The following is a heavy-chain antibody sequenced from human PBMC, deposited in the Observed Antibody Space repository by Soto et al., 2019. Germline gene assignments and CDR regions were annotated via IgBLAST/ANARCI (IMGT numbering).Heavy chain of an antibody. CDR1: GFTFSSYG. CDR2: IWYDGSNK. J-gene: IGHJ4*02. D-gene: IGHD6-13*01. CDR3: ARFSSSWYGKIDY. Sequence: QVQLVESGGGVVQPGKSLRLSCAASGFTFSSYGMHWVRQAPGKGLEWVEVIWYDGSNKYYADSVKGRFTISRDNSKNTLYLQMNSLRAEDTAVYYCARFSSSWYGKIDYWGQGTLVTVSS. V-gene: IGHV3-33*01.